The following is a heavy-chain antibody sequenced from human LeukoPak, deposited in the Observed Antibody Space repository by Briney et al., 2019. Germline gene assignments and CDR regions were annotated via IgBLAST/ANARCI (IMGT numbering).Heavy chain of an antibody. D-gene: IGHD6-19*01. V-gene: IGHV3-7*01. CDR1: GFIFTSYW. CDR2: IKQDGSEK. CDR3: ARVSSSGWDYYYYYYMDV. Sequence: PGGSLRLSCAASGFIFTSYWMSWVRQAPGKGLEWVANIKQDGSEKYYVDSVKGRFTISRDNAKNSLYLQMNILRADDRAVYYCARVSSSGWDYYYYYYMDVWGKGTTVTVSS. J-gene: IGHJ6*03.